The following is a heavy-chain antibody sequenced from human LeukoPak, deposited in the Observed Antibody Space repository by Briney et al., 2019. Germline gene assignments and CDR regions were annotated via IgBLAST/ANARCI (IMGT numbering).Heavy chain of an antibody. D-gene: IGHD5-18*01. CDR3: ARDSRHTAMLTIDI. V-gene: IGHV4-59*12. J-gene: IGHJ3*02. CDR1: GGSISSYY. CDR2: IYYSGST. Sequence: SETLSLTCTVSGGSISSYYWSWIRQPPGKGLEWIGYIYYSGSTNYNPSLKSRVTISVDTSKNQFSLKLSSVTAADTAVYYCARDSRHTAMLTIDIWGQGTMVTVSS.